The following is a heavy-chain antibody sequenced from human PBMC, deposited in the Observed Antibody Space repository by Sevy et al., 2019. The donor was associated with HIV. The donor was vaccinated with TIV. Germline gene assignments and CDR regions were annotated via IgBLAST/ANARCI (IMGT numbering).Heavy chain of an antibody. J-gene: IGHJ6*02. CDR1: GFTFSDYY. V-gene: IGHV3-11*01. CDR3: ARSGGGDDIQPWPRDYYYYGMDV. D-gene: IGHD5-18*01. CDR2: ISSSGSTI. Sequence: GGSLRLSCAASGFTFSDYYMSWIRQAPGKGLEWVSYISSSGSTIYYADSVKGRFTISRDNAKNSLYLQMNSLRAEDTAVYYCARSGGGDDIQPWPRDYYYYGMDVWGQGTTVTVSS.